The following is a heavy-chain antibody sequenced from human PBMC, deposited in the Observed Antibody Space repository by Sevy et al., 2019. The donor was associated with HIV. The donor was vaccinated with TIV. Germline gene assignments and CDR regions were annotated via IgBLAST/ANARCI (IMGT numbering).Heavy chain of an antibody. D-gene: IGHD6-13*01. CDR2: INSDGSST. CDR1: GFTFSSYW. Sequence: LSLTCAASGFTFSSYWMHWVRQAPGKGLVWVSRINSDGSSTSYADSVKGRFTISRDNAKNTLYLQMNSLRAEDTAVYYCARDKWGGAAAGSYYYYYGMDVWGQGTTVTVSS. V-gene: IGHV3-74*01. J-gene: IGHJ6*02. CDR3: ARDKWGGAAAGSYYYYYGMDV.